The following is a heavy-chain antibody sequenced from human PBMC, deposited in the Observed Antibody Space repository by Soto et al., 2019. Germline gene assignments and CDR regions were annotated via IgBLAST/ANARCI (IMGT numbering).Heavy chain of an antibody. V-gene: IGHV1-8*01. CDR2: MSPNSGNT. Sequence: ASVKVSCKASGYTFTSYDINWVRQATGQGLEWMGWMSPNSGNTGYAQKFQGRVTMTRNTSISTAYMELSSLRSEDTAVYYCARGLVGDYYYYMDVWGKGTTVTVSS. J-gene: IGHJ6*03. D-gene: IGHD2-15*01. CDR1: GYTFTSYD. CDR3: ARGLVGDYYYYMDV.